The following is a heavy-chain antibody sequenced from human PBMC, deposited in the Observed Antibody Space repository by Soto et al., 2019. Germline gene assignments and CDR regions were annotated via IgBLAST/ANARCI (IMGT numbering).Heavy chain of an antibody. CDR1: GGSFSGCY. CDR3: ARARTHRGSLDX. D-gene: IGHD1-26*01. V-gene: IGHV4-34*01. Sequence: PSDTLSLTCAVYGGSFSGCYWSWIRQPPGKGLEWIGEINHSGSTNYNTSLKSRVTISVDTSKNQFSLKLSSVTAADTAVYYCARARTHRGSLDXWGQGTRVTVSX. CDR2: INHSGST. J-gene: IGHJ4*02.